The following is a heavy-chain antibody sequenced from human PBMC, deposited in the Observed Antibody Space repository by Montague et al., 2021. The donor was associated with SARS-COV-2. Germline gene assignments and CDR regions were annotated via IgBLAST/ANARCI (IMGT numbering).Heavy chain of an antibody. CDR1: DVSLSSSTW. CDR3: ARGGLGNRGFDY. Sequence: SETLSLTCVVSDVSLSSSTWWSWVRHSPGKGLQWVGETYLSGFTHYNPSAKSRVTISLDDSRSHFSLRQTSVTAADTAVYFCARGGLGNRGFDYWGQGALVTVSS. CDR2: TYLSGFT. V-gene: IGHV4-4*02. J-gene: IGHJ4*02. D-gene: IGHD3/OR15-3a*01.